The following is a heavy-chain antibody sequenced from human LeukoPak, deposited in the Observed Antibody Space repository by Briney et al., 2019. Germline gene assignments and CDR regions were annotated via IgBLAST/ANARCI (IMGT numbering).Heavy chain of an antibody. Sequence: KPSETLSLTCTISGGSISNYYWSWIRQPAGRGLEWIGRIYTSGSTNYNPSLKSRVPMSVDTSKNHFSLKACSVTAADTAVYYCARDLGRFDPWGQGTLVTVSS. J-gene: IGHJ5*02. CDR3: ARDLGRFDP. CDR2: IYTSGST. V-gene: IGHV4-4*07. CDR1: GGSISNYY.